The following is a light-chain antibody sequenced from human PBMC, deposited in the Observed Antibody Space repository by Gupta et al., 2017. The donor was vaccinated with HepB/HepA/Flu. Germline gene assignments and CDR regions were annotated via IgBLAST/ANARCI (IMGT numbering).Light chain of an antibody. CDR1: SSDVGGYNY. V-gene: IGLV2-8*01. Sequence: QSALTQPPSASGSPGQSVTISCTGTSSDVGGYNYVSWYQQHPGKAPKLMIYEVSKRPSGVPDRFSGSKSGNTASLTVSGLQAEEAADYYCSSYAGSNNLVFGGGTKLTVL. CDR3: SSYAGSNNLV. CDR2: EVS. J-gene: IGLJ2*01.